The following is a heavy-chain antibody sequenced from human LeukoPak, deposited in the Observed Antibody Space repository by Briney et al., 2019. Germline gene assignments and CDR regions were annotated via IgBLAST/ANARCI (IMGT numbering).Heavy chain of an antibody. CDR2: ISSSSRTI. Sequence: NPGGSLRLSCAASGFSFSDYYMTWIRQAPGKGLECVSYISSSSRTIYYADSVKGRFTISRDNAKNSLYLQMNSLSAEDTALYYCATGTTLYNWGQGTLATVSS. CDR1: GFSFSDYY. J-gene: IGHJ4*02. D-gene: IGHD1/OR15-1a*01. CDR3: ATGTTLYN. V-gene: IGHV3-11*04.